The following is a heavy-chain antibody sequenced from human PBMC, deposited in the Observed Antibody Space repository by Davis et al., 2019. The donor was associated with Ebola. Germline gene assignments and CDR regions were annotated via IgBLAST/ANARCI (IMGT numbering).Heavy chain of an antibody. CDR1: GGAITSSDYY. J-gene: IGHJ4*02. D-gene: IGHD3-22*01. CDR3: ASLRQTYDSSGYSQPFDY. Sequence: MPGGSLRLSCTVSGGAITSSDYYWGWIRQSPGKGLEWIGTFYYTGTTFYNPSLKSRITVSVDPSKNQFSLKLNSVTAADTAVYYCASLRQTYDSSGYSQPFDYWGQGSLVTVSS. CDR2: FYYTGTT. V-gene: IGHV4-39*01.